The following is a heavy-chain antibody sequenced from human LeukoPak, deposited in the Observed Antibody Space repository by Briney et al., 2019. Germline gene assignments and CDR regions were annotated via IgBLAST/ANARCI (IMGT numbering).Heavy chain of an antibody. CDR2: TYYRSKWFI. V-gene: IGHV6-1*01. Sequence: SQTLSLTCGISRDSVSSNSAAWNWIRQSPSRGLEWLGRTYYRSKWFINYAPFVKSRIIINPDTPKNQVSLQLNSVTPEDTAVYYCTRSDCSSGRCPGFDNWGQGTLVTVSS. CDR3: TRSDCSSGRCPGFDN. CDR1: RDSVSSNSAA. D-gene: IGHD6-19*01. J-gene: IGHJ4*02.